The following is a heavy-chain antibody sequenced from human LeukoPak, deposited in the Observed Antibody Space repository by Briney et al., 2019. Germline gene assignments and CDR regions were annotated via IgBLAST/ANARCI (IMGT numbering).Heavy chain of an antibody. V-gene: IGHV3-53*01. Sequence: TGGSLRLSCAASGFTVITNDMTWVRQAPGKGLEWVSVLYSDGNTKYADSVQGRFTISRDNAKNSVYLEMNSLRVEDTAVYYCARSGRGDYWGQGTLVTVSS. J-gene: IGHJ4*02. CDR3: ARSGRGDY. CDR1: GFTVITND. D-gene: IGHD6-25*01. CDR2: LYSDGNT.